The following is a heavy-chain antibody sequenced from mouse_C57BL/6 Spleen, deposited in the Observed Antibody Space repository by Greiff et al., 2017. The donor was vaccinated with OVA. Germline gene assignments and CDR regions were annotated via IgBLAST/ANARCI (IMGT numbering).Heavy chain of an antibody. J-gene: IGHJ3*01. D-gene: IGHD2-3*01. CDR1: GYSITSGYY. CDR2: ISYDGSN. V-gene: IGHV3-6*01. CDR3: ARDLLYDGYYDWFAY. Sequence: EVKLQESGPGLVKPSQSLSLTCSVTGYSITSGYYWNWIRQFPGNKLEWMGYISYDGSNNYNPSLKNRISITRDTSKNQFFLKLNSVTTEDTATYYCARDLLYDGYYDWFAYWGQGTLVTVSA.